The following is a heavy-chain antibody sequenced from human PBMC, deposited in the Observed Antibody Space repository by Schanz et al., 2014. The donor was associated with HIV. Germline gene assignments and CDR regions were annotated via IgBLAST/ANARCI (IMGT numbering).Heavy chain of an antibody. CDR1: GGTFRSFA. CDR3: ARDDVLDSLAS. Sequence: QVQLVQSGTEVKKPGSSVKVSCKPSGGTFRSFAISWVRQAPGHALEWMGGIIPIFGAAKNAPKFQGRVTITADESTSTAYMELTGLNPEDTAIYYCARDDVLDSLASWGQGTLVTVSS. D-gene: IGHD2-21*01. J-gene: IGHJ5*02. V-gene: IGHV1-69*01. CDR2: IIPIFGAA.